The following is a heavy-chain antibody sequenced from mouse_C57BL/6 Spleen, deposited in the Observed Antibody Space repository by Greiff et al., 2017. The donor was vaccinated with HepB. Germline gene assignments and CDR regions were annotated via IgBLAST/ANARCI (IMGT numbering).Heavy chain of an antibody. CDR3: ARHGYDYEGAWFAY. CDR1: GFTFSDYY. D-gene: IGHD2-4*01. Sequence: EVKVEESGGGLVQPGGSLKLSCAASGFTFSDYYMYWVRQTPEKRLEWVAYISNGGGSTYYPDTVKGRFTISRDNAKNTLYLQMSRLKSEDTAMYYCARHGYDYEGAWFAYWGQGTLVTVSA. V-gene: IGHV5-12*01. CDR2: ISNGGGST. J-gene: IGHJ3*01.